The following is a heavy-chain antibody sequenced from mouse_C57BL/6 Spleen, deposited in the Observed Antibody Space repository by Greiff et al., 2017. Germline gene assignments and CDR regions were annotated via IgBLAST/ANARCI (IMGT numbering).Heavy chain of an antibody. V-gene: IGHV1-76*01. J-gene: IGHJ3*01. D-gene: IGHD2-14*01. CDR2: IYPGSGNT. CDR3: ARSGVLEAWFAY. CDR1: GYTFTDYY. Sequence: QVQLQQSGAELVRPGASVKLSCKASGYTFTDYYMNWVKQRPGQGLEWIARIYPGSGNTYYNEKFKGKATLTAETSSNTAYLQLSSLTSEDSAVYVCARSGVLEAWFAYWGQGTLVTVSA.